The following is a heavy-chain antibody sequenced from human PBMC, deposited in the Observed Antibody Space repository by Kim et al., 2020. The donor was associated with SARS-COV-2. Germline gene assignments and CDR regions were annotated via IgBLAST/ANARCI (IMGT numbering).Heavy chain of an antibody. D-gene: IGHD6-19*01. CDR2: IYHSGST. Sequence: SETLSLTCAVSGGSISSSNWWSWVRQPPGKGLEWIGEIYHSGSTNYNPSLKSRVTISVDKSKNQFSLKLSSVTAADTAVYYCARDLEGAVAGIFDYWGQGTLVTVSS. V-gene: IGHV4-4*02. CDR3: ARDLEGAVAGIFDY. CDR1: GGSISSSNW. J-gene: IGHJ4*02.